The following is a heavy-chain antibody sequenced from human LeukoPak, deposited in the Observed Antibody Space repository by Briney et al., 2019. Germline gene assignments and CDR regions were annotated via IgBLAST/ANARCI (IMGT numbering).Heavy chain of an antibody. Sequence: GGSLRLSCAASGFTFSSYWMSWVRQAPGKGLEWVANIKQDGSEKYYVDSVKGRFTISRDNAKNSLYLQMNSLRAEDTAVYYCARETNYYDSVRIDFDYWGQGTLVTVSS. V-gene: IGHV3-7*01. CDR1: GFTFSSYW. CDR3: ARETNYYDSVRIDFDY. CDR2: IKQDGSEK. J-gene: IGHJ4*02. D-gene: IGHD3-22*01.